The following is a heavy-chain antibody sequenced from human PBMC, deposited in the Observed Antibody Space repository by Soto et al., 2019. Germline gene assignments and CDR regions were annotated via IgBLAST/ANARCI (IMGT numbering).Heavy chain of an antibody. CDR3: AHLMITYGGVLADDAFDI. CDR1: GFSLSTATVG. J-gene: IGHJ3*02. CDR2: IYWDGDK. V-gene: IGHV2-5*02. D-gene: IGHD3-16*02. Sequence: QITLKESGPTLVRPTQTLKLTCTFSGFSLSTATVGEAWIRQPPGKALEWVAVIYWDGDKRYSPALSNRLTITKDASRNQVVLTMTNMDPVDTATYFCAHLMITYGGVLADDAFDIWGPGTMVTVSS.